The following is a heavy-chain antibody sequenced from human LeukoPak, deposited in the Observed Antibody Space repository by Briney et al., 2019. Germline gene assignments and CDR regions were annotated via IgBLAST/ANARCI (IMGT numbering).Heavy chain of an antibody. Sequence: GGSLRLTCAASGFTSSSYALNWVRQAPGKGLEWVATVSGSGDRMYHADSVKGRFTISRDNSKNTIYLQMNSLRAEDTALYYCAKAAAAPGFDFWGQGTLVTVSS. CDR2: VSGSGDRM. CDR3: AKAAAAPGFDF. V-gene: IGHV3-23*01. D-gene: IGHD6-13*01. J-gene: IGHJ4*02. CDR1: GFTSSSYA.